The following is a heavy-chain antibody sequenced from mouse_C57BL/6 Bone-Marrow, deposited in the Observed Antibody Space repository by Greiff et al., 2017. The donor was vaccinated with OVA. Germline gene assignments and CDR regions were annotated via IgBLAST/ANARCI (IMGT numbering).Heavy chain of an antibody. D-gene: IGHD2-10*02. V-gene: IGHV5-4*01. CDR1: GFTFSSYA. CDR2: ISDGGSYT. CDR3: ARDSIPYAMDY. Sequence: EVKLVESGGGLVKPGGSLKLSCAASGFTFSSYAMSWVRQTPEKRLEWVATISDGGSYTYYPDNVKGRFTISRDNAKNNLYLPMSHLKSEDTAMYYCARDSIPYAMDYWGQGTSVTVSS. J-gene: IGHJ4*01.